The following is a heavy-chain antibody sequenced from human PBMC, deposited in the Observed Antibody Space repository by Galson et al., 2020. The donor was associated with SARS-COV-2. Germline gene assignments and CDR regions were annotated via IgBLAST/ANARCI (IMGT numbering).Heavy chain of an antibody. V-gene: IGHV3-30*03. D-gene: IGHD1-26*01. J-gene: IGHJ4*02. CDR2: ISYDGSNK. CDR3: ATKMSGGYLGPFDY. Sequence: GESLKISCAASGFTFSSYGMDWVRQAPGKGLEWVAVISYDGSNKYYADSVKGRFTISRDNSKNTLYLQMNSLRAEDTAVYSCATKMSGGYLGPFDYWGQGTLVTVSS. CDR1: GFTFSSYG.